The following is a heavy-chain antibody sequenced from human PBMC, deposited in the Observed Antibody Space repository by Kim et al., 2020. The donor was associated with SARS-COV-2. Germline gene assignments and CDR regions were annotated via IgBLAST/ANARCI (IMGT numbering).Heavy chain of an antibody. CDR3: AKDPSCGDSTCYSNFDY. D-gene: IGHD2-15*01. J-gene: IGHJ4*02. CDR2: ISGSGDST. CDR1: EFTFSSYA. Sequence: GGSLRLSCAASEFTFSSYAMSCVRQAPGKGLEWVSIISGSGDSTFYADSVKGRFTTSRDNSKNTLYLQMDSLRAEDTAVYYCAKDPSCGDSTCYSNFDYWGQGTLVTVSS. V-gene: IGHV3-23*01.